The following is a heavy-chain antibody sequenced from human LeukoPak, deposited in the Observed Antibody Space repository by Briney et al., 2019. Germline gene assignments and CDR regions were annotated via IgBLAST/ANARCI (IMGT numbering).Heavy chain of an antibody. CDR1: GYTFTGYY. CDR2: INPTSDST. J-gene: IGHJ4*02. D-gene: IGHD3-16*01. CDR3: ARGLMTTPTWDFDY. Sequence: ASVKVSCKGSGYTFTGYYIHWVRQAPGQGLEWMGRINPTSDSTNYAQKFQGRVTVTRDTSISTAYMELSSLESDDTAVYFCARGLMTTPTWDFDYWGQGTLVTVAS. V-gene: IGHV1-2*02.